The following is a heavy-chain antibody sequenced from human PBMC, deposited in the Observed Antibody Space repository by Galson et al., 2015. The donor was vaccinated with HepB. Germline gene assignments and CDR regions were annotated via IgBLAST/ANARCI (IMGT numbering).Heavy chain of an antibody. CDR1: GYTFTSYA. V-gene: IGHV1-3*01. Sequence: SVKVSCKASGYTFTSYAMHWVRQAPGQRLEWMGWINAGNGNTKYSQKFQGRVTITRDTSASTAYMELSSLRSEDTAVYYCARAYCGGDCYSEYYFDYWGQGTLVTVSS. CDR3: ARAYCGGDCYSEYYFDY. D-gene: IGHD2-21*02. J-gene: IGHJ4*02. CDR2: INAGNGNT.